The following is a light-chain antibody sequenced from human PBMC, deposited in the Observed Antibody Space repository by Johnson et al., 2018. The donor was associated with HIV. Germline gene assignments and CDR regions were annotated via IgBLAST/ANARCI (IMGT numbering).Light chain of an antibody. CDR1: SSSIGSNY. CDR3: GTWDSSLNAFV. Sequence: QPVLTQPPSVSAAPGQKVSISCSGNSSSIGSNYVSWYQQLPGAAPKLLIFENNKRPSGIPDRFSGSKSGPSATLGITGLQTGDEADYYCGTWDSSLNAFVFGAGTRVTVL. V-gene: IGLV1-51*02. CDR2: ENN. J-gene: IGLJ1*01.